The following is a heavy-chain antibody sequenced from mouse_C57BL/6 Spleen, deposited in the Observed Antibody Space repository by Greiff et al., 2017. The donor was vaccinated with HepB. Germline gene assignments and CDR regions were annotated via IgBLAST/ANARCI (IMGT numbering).Heavy chain of an antibody. V-gene: IGHV2-2*01. CDR3: ARRHHYAMDY. CDR1: GFSLTSYG. J-gene: IGHJ4*01. Sequence: QVQLQQSGPGLVQPSQSLSITCTVSGFSLTSYGVHWVRQSPGKGLEWLGVIWSGGSTDYNAAFISRLSISKDNSKSQVFFKMNSLQADDTAIYYCARRHHYAMDYWGQGTSVTVSS. CDR2: IWSGGST.